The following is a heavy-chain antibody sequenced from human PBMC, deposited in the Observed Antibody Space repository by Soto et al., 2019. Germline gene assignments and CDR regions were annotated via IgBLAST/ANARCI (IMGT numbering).Heavy chain of an antibody. CDR3: ARSNWNYVRTLDY. CDR1: SVSVSGSYW. J-gene: IGHJ4*02. V-gene: IGHV4-4*02. CDR2: IDHSGHT. Sequence: QVQIQESGPGLVKPSGTVSLACSVSSVSVSGSYWCAWVRQPPGKGLEWIGEIDHSGHTNYNPSLQSRVTMSLDNSKNQFSLNLRSVTAADTAVYYCARSNWNYVRTLDYWGQGTQVIVSS. D-gene: IGHD1-7*01.